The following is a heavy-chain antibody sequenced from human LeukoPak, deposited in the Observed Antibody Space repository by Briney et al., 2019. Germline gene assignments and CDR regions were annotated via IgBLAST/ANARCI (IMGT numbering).Heavy chain of an antibody. J-gene: IGHJ3*02. D-gene: IGHD3-9*01. CDR3: ARARYVNSFYAFDI. V-gene: IGHV4-59*01. CDR1: GGSTSSYY. Sequence: SETLSLTCTVSGGSTSSYYWSWIRLPPGKGLEWIGYLSKSGNTNYSPSLKSRVTVFGDTSKNQFFLKLSSVTAADTAVYYCARARYVNSFYAFDIWGQGTLVTVSS. CDR2: LSKSGNT.